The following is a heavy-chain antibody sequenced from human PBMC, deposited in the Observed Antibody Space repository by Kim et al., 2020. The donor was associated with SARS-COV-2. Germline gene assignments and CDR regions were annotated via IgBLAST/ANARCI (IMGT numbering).Heavy chain of an antibody. Sequence: GGSLRLSCVASGFIFTNYAMTWVRQAPGKGLEWVSGINGGDNSTYYADSVKGRFTISRDNSKNTLFLQMNSLRVEDTAIYYCTKARGLIAGASNYWGQGTLVAVSS. CDR3: TKARGLIAGASNY. CDR1: GFIFTNYA. J-gene: IGHJ4*01. D-gene: IGHD6-13*01. V-gene: IGHV3-23*01. CDR2: INGGDNST.